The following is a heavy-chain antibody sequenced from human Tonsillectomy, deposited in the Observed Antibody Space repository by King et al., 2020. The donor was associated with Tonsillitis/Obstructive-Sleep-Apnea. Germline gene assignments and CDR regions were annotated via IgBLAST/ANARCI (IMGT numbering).Heavy chain of an antibody. CDR2: ISGSDTT. J-gene: IGHJ4*02. CDR3: AKDPGYDFWSSYLHYFDY. V-gene: IGHV3-23*01. Sequence: VQLLESGGGLVQPGGSLRLSCAASGFTFSNYAMSWVRQAPGKGLEWVSLISGSDTTNYADSVKGRFTISRDNSKNTLYLQMNSLRAGDTDTYYCAKDPGYDFWSSYLHYFDYWDQGTLVTVSS. CDR1: GFTFSNYA. D-gene: IGHD3-3*01.